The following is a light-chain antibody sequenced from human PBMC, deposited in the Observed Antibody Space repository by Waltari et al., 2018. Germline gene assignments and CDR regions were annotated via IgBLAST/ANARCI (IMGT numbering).Light chain of an antibody. CDR2: STN. CDR3: VLYMGGGIL. V-gene: IGLV8-61*01. CDR1: SGSVSTTYY. J-gene: IGLJ3*02. Sequence: QTVVTQEPSFSVSPGGTVTLTCGLRSGSVSTTYYPSWYQQTPGQAPRPLIYSTNTRSSGVPDRISGSIIGNKAALTITGAQADDESDYYCVLYMGGGILFGGGTKLTVL.